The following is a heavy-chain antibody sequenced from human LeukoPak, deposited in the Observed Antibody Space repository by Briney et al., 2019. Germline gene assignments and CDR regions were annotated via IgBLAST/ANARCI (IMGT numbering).Heavy chain of an antibody. CDR3: VTTGHSSGWQFDY. V-gene: IGHV4-38-2*02. J-gene: IGHJ4*02. CDR1: DYSISSVYY. Sequence: PSETLSLTCNVSDYSISSVYYWGWIRQSPGKGLEWIGSIYHTGYTYYNPSLKSRITISLEMSRTQFSLKLNSVTAADTAVYFCVTTGHSSGWQFDYWGQGTLVTVSS. D-gene: IGHD6-19*01. CDR2: IYHTGYT.